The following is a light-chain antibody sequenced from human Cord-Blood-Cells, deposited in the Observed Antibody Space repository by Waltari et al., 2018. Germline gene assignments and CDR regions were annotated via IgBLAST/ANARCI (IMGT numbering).Light chain of an antibody. V-gene: IGKV4-1*01. J-gene: IGKJ2*01. Sequence: DIVLTQSPDSLAVSLGERATINCKSSQSVLYSLNNKNYLAWYQQKPGQPPKLLIYLASTRDSGVPGQFSCSGSGTDFTLTISSLQAEDVAVYYCQQYYSTPPYTFGQGTKLEIK. CDR3: QQYYSTPPYT. CDR2: LAS. CDR1: QSVLYSLNNKNY.